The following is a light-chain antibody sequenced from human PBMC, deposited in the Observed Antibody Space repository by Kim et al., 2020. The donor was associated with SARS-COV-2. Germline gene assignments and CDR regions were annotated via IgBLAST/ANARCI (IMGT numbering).Light chain of an antibody. V-gene: IGKV1-5*03. CDR3: QHFNNYPYT. J-gene: IGKJ2*01. CDR2: KAS. CDR1: QSISTW. Sequence: DIQMTQSPSTLSASVGDRVTITCRASQSISTWLAWYQHKPGKAPKLLIYKASTLESGAPSRFSGSGSGTEFTLTISSLQPDDFATYFCQHFNNYPYTFGQGTKLEI.